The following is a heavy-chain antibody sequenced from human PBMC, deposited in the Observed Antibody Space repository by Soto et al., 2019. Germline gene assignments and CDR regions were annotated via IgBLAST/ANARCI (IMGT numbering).Heavy chain of an antibody. CDR1: GYTFTNFY. D-gene: IGHD6-25*01. CDR2: INPSGGGT. Sequence: QVQLVKSGAELKKPGASVRVSCKASGYTFTNFYMHWVRQAPGQGLEWMGIINPSGGGTIYAQKFQGRVSVTSDASTSTVYMDLSSMRSDDTAVYYCACSGIAAAGTEYGGQGTLVSVST. CDR3: ACSGIAAAGTEY. J-gene: IGHJ4*02. V-gene: IGHV1-46*01.